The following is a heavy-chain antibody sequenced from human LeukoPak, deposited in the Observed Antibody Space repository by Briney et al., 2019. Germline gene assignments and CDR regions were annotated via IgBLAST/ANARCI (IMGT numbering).Heavy chain of an antibody. Sequence: SETLSLTCTVSGVSISSHYWSWIRQPPGKGLEWIGYIYDSGSTNYNPSLKSRVTISVDTSKNQFSLKLSSVTAADTAVYYCARGVHPLGFDYWGQGTLVTVSS. CDR3: ARGVHPLGFDY. J-gene: IGHJ4*02. CDR2: IYDSGST. CDR1: GVSISSHY. V-gene: IGHV4-59*11. D-gene: IGHD3-16*02.